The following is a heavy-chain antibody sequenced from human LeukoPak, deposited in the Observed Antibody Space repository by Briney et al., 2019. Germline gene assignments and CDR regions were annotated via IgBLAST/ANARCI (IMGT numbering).Heavy chain of an antibody. V-gene: IGHV3-23*01. D-gene: IGHD4-23*01. CDR3: ARKSPQETTVGPYWYLGL. Sequence: GGSLRLSCAASGFTFSNYVMSWVRQAPGKGLEWASSISGIGDNTYYAASVKGRFTIFRDNSENTLYLQMNSLRAEDTAVFYCARKSPQETTVGPYWYLGLWGRGTLVTVSS. J-gene: IGHJ2*01. CDR1: GFTFSNYV. CDR2: ISGIGDNT.